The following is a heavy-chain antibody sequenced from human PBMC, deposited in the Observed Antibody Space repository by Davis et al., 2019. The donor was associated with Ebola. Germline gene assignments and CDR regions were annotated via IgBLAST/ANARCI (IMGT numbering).Heavy chain of an antibody. Sequence: PSETLSLTCTVSGGSISSSSYYWSWIRQPPGKGLEWIGEINHSGSTNYNPSLKSRVTISVDTSKNQFSLKLSSVTAADTAVYYCARGRKFNYYDSSGLDYWGQGTLVTVSS. D-gene: IGHD3-22*01. CDR2: INHSGST. CDR3: ARGRKFNYYDSSGLDY. J-gene: IGHJ4*02. CDR1: GGSISSSSYY. V-gene: IGHV4-39*07.